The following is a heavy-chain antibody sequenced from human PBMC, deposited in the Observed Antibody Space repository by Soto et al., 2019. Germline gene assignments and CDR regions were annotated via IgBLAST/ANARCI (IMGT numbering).Heavy chain of an antibody. CDR2: IYYSGST. CDR3: ARAGTMVRGVIITSLGWWFDP. D-gene: IGHD3-10*01. V-gene: IGHV4-31*03. Sequence: SETLSLTCTVSGGSISSGGYYWSWIRQHPGKGLEWIGYIYYSGSTYYNPSLKSRVTISVDTSKNQFSLKLSSVTAADTAVYYCARAGTMVRGVIITSLGWWFDPWGQGTLVTVS. J-gene: IGHJ5*02. CDR1: GGSISSGGYY.